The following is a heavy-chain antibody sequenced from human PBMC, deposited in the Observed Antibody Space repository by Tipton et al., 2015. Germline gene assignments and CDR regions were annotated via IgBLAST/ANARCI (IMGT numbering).Heavy chain of an antibody. D-gene: IGHD5-24*01. V-gene: IGHV4-61*01. CDR3: ARDLEHGMDV. J-gene: IGHJ6*02. CDR2: ISYTETS. Sequence: TLSPTCTVSGGSVSSGSYYWSWIRQPPGKGLEWIGYISYTETSHYNPSLKSRVTISVDTSKNQFSLKLSSVTAADTAVYYCARDLEHGMDVWGQGTTVTVSS. CDR1: GGSVSSGSYY.